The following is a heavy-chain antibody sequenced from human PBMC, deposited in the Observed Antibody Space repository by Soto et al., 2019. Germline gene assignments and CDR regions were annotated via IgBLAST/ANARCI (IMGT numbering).Heavy chain of an antibody. CDR3: ARERASTVTHFDY. V-gene: IGHV3-33*01. CDR1: GFTYSSYG. Sequence: GSLRLSCAASGFTYSSYGMHWVRQAPGKGLEWVAVIWYDGSNKYYADSVKGRFTISRDNSKNTLYLQMNSLRAEDTAVYYCARERASTVTHFDYCGQGTLITV. D-gene: IGHD4-17*01. J-gene: IGHJ4*02. CDR2: IWYDGSNK.